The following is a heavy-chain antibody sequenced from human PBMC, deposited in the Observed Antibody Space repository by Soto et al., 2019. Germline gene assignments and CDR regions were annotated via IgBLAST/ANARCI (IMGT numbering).Heavy chain of an antibody. D-gene: IGHD3-10*01. V-gene: IGHV1-69*13. CDR1: GGTFSSYA. Sequence: SVKVSCKASGGTFSSYAISWVRQAPGQGLEWTGGIIPIFGTANYAQKFQGRVTITADESTSTAYMELSSLRSEDTAVYYCARPDAYYYGSGSLSYYYYYGMDVWGQGTTVTVSS. CDR2: IIPIFGTA. J-gene: IGHJ6*02. CDR3: ARPDAYYYGSGSLSYYYYYGMDV.